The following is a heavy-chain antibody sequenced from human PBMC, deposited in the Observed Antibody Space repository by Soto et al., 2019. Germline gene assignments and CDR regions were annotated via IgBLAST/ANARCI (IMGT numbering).Heavy chain of an antibody. CDR3: AKSGLQQLAPPYDY. V-gene: IGHV3-30*18. CDR1: GFTFSSYG. Sequence: GGSLRLSCAASGFTFSSYGMHWVRQAPGKGLEWVAVISYDGSNKYYADSVKGRFTISRDNSKNTLYLQMNSLRAEDTAVYYCAKSGLQQLAPPYDYWGQGTLVTVSS. CDR2: ISYDGSNK. J-gene: IGHJ4*02. D-gene: IGHD6-13*01.